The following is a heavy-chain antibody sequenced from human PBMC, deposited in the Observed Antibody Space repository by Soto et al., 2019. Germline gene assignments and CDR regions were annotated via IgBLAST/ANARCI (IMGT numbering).Heavy chain of an antibody. J-gene: IGHJ4*02. CDR3: AGDRQGTTTLSPWGSGDY. CDR2: INPSEGST. CDR1: GYTLTNNY. V-gene: IGHV1-46*01. D-gene: IGHD1-26*01. Sequence: QVQLVQSGAEVKRPGASVKVSCKASGYTLTNNYMHWVRQAPGQGLEWMGIINPSEGSTTYAHKFQGRLTLTRDTSTSTVYMELSSLRSDDTAVYFCAGDRQGTTTLSPWGSGDYWGQGTLVTVSS.